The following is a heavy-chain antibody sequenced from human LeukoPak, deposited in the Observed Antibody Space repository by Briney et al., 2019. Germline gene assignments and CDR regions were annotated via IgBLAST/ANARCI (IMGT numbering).Heavy chain of an antibody. V-gene: IGHV4-39*02. D-gene: IGHD2-8*01. CDR2: IYYSGST. Sequence: SETLSLTCTVSGGSISSSSYYWGWIRQPPGKGLEWIGSIYYSGSTYYNPSLKSRVTISVDTSKNQFSLKLSSVTAADTAVYYCARDRHGTNGDFDYWGQGILVTVCS. J-gene: IGHJ4*02. CDR1: GGSISSSSYY. CDR3: ARDRHGTNGDFDY.